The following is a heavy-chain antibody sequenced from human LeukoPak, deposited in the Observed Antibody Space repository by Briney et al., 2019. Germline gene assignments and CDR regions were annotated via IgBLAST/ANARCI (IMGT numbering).Heavy chain of an antibody. CDR3: ARDRLRGSSSHLHY. V-gene: IGHV4-39*07. J-gene: IGHJ4*02. Sequence: SETLSLTCTVSGGSISSSSYYWVWIRQPPGKGLEWIGSIYYSGSTYYNPSLKSRVTISVDTSKNQFSLKLSSVTAADTAVYYCARDRLRGSSSHLHYWGQGTLVTVSS. D-gene: IGHD6-13*01. CDR1: GGSISSSSYY. CDR2: IYYSGST.